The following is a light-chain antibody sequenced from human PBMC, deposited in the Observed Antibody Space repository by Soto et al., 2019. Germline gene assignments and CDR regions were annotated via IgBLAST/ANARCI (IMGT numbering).Light chain of an antibody. J-gene: IGKJ1*01. CDR3: QQYNNWPRT. CDR1: QSVSSN. V-gene: IGKV3-15*01. Sequence: EIVMRQSPANLSVFSAERSTLSWRASQSVSSNLAWYQQKPGQAPRLLIYGASTRATGIPARFSGSGSGTEFTLTISSLQSEDFAVYYCQQYNNWPRTFGQGTKVDIK. CDR2: GAS.